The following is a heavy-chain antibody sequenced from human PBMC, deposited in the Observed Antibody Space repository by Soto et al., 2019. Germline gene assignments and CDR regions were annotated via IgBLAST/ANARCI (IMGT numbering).Heavy chain of an antibody. D-gene: IGHD1-26*01. CDR3: ARNGIVVRIP. CDR1: GFTFSTYA. V-gene: IGHV3-23*01. Sequence: GGSLRLSCAASGFTFSTYAMSWVRQAPGKGLEWVSAISDKGGNTYYADSVKGRFTISRDNSKNTLYLQMNSLRAGDTAVYYCARNGIVVRIPWGQGTLVTVSS. J-gene: IGHJ5*02. CDR2: ISDKGGNT.